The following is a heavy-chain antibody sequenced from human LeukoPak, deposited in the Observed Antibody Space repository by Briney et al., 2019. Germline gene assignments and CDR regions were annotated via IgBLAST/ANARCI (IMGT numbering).Heavy chain of an antibody. J-gene: IGHJ5*02. CDR2: INPNSGGT. CDR3: ARDRQLVSQNWFDP. V-gene: IGHV1-2*02. D-gene: IGHD6-6*01. Sequence: ASVKVSCKASGYTFTGYYMHWVRQAPGQGLKWMGWINPNSGGTNYAQKFQGRVTMTRDTSISTAYMELSRLRSDDTAVYYCARDRQLVSQNWFDPWGQGTLVTVSS. CDR1: GYTFTGYY.